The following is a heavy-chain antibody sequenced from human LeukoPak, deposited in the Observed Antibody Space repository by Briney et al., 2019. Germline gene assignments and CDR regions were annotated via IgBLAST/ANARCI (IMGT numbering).Heavy chain of an antibody. J-gene: IGHJ4*02. V-gene: IGHV3-23*01. CDR3: ARDLFTYRRIDY. Sequence: RTGGSLRLSCAASGFTFSSYGMSWVRQAPGKGLEWVSAISGSGGSTYYADSVKGRFTISRDNSKNTLYLQMNSLRAEDTAVYYCARDLFTYRRIDYWGQGTLVTVSS. CDR2: ISGSGGST. D-gene: IGHD3-16*02. CDR1: GFTFSSYG.